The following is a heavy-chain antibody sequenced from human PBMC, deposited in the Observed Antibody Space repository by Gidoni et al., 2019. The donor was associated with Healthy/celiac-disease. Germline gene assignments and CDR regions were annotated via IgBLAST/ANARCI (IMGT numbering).Heavy chain of an antibody. CDR1: GFTFDDYA. J-gene: IGHJ3*02. V-gene: IGHV3-9*01. CDR2: ISWNSGSI. Sequence: EVQLAESGGGLVQPGRSLRLSCAASGFTFDDYAMHWVRQAPGKGLEWVSVISWNSGSIGYADSVKGRFTISGDNAKNSLYLQMNSLRAEDTALYYCAKSTPDAFDIWGQGTMVTVSS. CDR3: AKSTPDAFDI.